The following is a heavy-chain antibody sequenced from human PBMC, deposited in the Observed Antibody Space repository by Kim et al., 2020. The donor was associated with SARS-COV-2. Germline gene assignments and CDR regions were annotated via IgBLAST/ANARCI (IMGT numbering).Heavy chain of an antibody. V-gene: IGHV5-10-1*01. CDR3: ASNYYYGSGSYAWFDP. Sequence: GESLKISCKGSGYSFTSYWISWVRQMPGKGLEWMGRIDPSDSYTNYSPSFQGHVTISADKSISTAYLQWSSLKASDTAMYYCASNYYYGSGSYAWFDPWGQGTLVTVSS. J-gene: IGHJ5*02. CDR1: GYSFTSYW. D-gene: IGHD3-10*01. CDR2: IDPSDSYT.